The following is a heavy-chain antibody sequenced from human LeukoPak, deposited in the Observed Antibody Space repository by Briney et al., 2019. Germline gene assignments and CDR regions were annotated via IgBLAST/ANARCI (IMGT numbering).Heavy chain of an antibody. CDR2: ISGSGGGT. V-gene: IGHV3-23*01. CDR3: AKGTSVVMVAASDY. J-gene: IGHJ4*02. CDR1: GFTFSSYA. D-gene: IGHD2-15*01. Sequence: GGSLRLSCAASGFTFSSYAMSWVRQAPGKGLEWVSAISGSGGGTYYADSVKGRFTISRDNSKNTLYLQMNSLRAEDTAVYYCAKGTSVVMVAASDYWGQGTLVTVSS.